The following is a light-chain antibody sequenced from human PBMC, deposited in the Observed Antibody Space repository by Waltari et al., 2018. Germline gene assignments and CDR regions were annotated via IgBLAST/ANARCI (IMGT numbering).Light chain of an antibody. Sequence: DVVMTQSPLSLTVPLGQPASISCRSSQGLIHSDGNTYLNWFQQRPGQSPRRLIYKVFNRESGGPDRFSGSGSGTDFTLKISRVEAEDVGFYYCMQSTQWPRTFGQGTKVQIK. CDR1: QGLIHSDGNTY. CDR3: MQSTQWPRT. J-gene: IGKJ1*01. CDR2: KVF. V-gene: IGKV2-30*02.